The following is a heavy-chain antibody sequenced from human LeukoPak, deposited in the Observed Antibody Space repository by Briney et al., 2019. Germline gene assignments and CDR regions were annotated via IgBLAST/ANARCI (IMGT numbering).Heavy chain of an antibody. V-gene: IGHV7-4-1*02. J-gene: IGHJ4*02. CDR3: ARGTPPRFYKYAEIYFDP. Sequence: ASVTVSCKASGYTFTSYAMNWVRQAPGQGLEWMGWINTNTGNPTYAQGFTGRFVFSLDTSVSTAYLQISSLKAEDTAVYYCARGTPPRFYKYAEIYFDPWGQGTLVTVSS. D-gene: IGHD2-8*01. CDR2: INTNTGNP. CDR1: GYTFTSYA.